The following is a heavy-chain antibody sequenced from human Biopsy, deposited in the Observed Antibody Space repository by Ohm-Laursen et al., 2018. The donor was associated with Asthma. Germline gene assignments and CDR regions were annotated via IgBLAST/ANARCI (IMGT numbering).Heavy chain of an antibody. J-gene: IGHJ5*02. CDR1: GASIKTDDHY. D-gene: IGHD6-19*01. V-gene: IGHV4-30-4*02. Sequence: SDTLSLTCTVSGASIKTDDHYWSWLRQPPGKGLEWFGFIHYSGSTSYNPSLKGGVTISVDTSKNQFSLKLTSVTAADTAVYSWARASVAASSNWFDPWGQRTLVTVSS. CDR3: ARASVAASSNWFDP. CDR2: IHYSGST.